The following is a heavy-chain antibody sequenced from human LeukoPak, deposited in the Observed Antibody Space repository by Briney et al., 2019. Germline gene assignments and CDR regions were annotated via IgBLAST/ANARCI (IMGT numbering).Heavy chain of an antibody. V-gene: IGHV3-21*01. CDR2: ISSSSRYI. CDR1: GFTFSSYN. Sequence: GGSLRLSCVASGFTFSSYNMNWVRQAPGKGLEWVSSISSSSRYIYYTDSVKGRFTISRDNAKNSLYLQMNSLRAEDTAVYYCAKEQVLRYFDWLLFRDYYYYMDVWGKGTTVTVSS. CDR3: AKEQVLRYFDWLLFRDYYYYMDV. D-gene: IGHD3-9*01. J-gene: IGHJ6*03.